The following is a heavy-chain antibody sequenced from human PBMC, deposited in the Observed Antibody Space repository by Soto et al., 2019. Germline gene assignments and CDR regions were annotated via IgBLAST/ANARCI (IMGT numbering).Heavy chain of an antibody. J-gene: IGHJ6*02. V-gene: IGHV1-69*01. D-gene: IGHD5-12*01. Sequence: QVQLVQSGAAVKQPGSSVKVSCQASGGTFSSYAISWVRQAPGQGLEWMGGIIPIFGTANYAPKFQGRVTITADESTSTAYMELSSLRGEDTAVYYCAGGYSGLMYYYGMDCWGQGTTFTVSS. CDR2: IIPIFGTA. CDR1: GGTFSSYA. CDR3: AGGYSGLMYYYGMDC.